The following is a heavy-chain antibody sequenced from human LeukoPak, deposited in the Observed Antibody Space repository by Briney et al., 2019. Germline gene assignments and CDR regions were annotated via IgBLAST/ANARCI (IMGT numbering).Heavy chain of an antibody. CDR2: ISSSSSYI. Sequence: GGSLRLSCAASGFTFSSYSMNWVRQAPGKGLEWVSSISSSSSYIYYADSVKGRFTISGDNAKNSLYLQMNSLRAEDTAVYYCASGSDIVVVPAPSYWGQGTLVTVSS. V-gene: IGHV3-21*01. D-gene: IGHD2-2*01. J-gene: IGHJ4*02. CDR3: ASGSDIVVVPAPSY. CDR1: GFTFSSYS.